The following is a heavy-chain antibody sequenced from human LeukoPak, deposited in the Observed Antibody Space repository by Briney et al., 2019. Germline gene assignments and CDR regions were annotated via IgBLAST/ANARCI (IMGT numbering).Heavy chain of an antibody. Sequence: PGGSLRLSCAASGFTFSTYRMHWVRQGPGKGLVWVSGMNSDGSSTVYADSVKGRFTISRDNAKNTLYLQMNSLRAEDTAVYYCAKSSIAVPGTTLDYWGQGTLVTVSS. CDR3: AKSSIAVPGTTLDY. D-gene: IGHD6-19*01. CDR2: MNSDGSST. CDR1: GFTFSTYR. J-gene: IGHJ4*02. V-gene: IGHV3-74*01.